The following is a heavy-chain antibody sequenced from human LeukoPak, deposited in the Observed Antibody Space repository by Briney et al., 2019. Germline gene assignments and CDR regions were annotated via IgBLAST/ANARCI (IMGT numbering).Heavy chain of an antibody. CDR1: GGSFSGYY. J-gene: IGHJ6*02. Sequence: PSETLSLTCAVYGGSFSGYYWSWIRQPPGKGLEWIGEINHSGSTNHNPSLKSRVTISVDTSKNQFSLKLSSVTAADTAVYYCARRPSQHSSGWSKSSHYYGMDVWGQGTTVTVSS. D-gene: IGHD6-19*01. V-gene: IGHV4-34*01. CDR2: INHSGST. CDR3: ARRPSQHSSGWSKSSHYYGMDV.